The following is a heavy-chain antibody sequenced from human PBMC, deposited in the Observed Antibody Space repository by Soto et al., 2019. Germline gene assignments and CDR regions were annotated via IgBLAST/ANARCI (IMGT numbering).Heavy chain of an antibody. V-gene: IGHV5-51*07. J-gene: IGHJ5*02. CDR3: ARRGPVVGATVDWFDP. D-gene: IGHD1-26*01. CDR1: GYSFTSYW. Sequence: GESLKISCKGSGYSFTSYWIGWVHQMPGKGLEWMGIIYPGDSDTRYSPSFQGQVTISADKAISTAYLQWSSLKASDTAMYYCARRGPVVGATVDWFDPWGQGTLVTVSS. CDR2: IYPGDSDT.